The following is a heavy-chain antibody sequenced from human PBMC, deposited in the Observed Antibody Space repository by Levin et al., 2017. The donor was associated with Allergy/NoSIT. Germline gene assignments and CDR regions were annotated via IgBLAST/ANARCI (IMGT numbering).Heavy chain of an antibody. CDR1: GGSISTYY. V-gene: IGHV4-59*01. Sequence: SETLSLTCTVSGGSISTYYWSWIRQPPGKGLEWIGYIYYSGGTTYNPSLKSRVTILVDTSKNHFSLKLRSVTAAVTAVYYCARDGSWSFFYWFDPWGQGTRVTVSS. CDR3: ARDGSWSFFYWFDP. CDR2: IYYSGGT. D-gene: IGHD3-10*01. J-gene: IGHJ5*02.